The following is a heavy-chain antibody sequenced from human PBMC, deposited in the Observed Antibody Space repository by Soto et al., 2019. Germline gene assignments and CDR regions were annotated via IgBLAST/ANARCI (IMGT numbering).Heavy chain of an antibody. Sequence: SETLSLTCTVSGGSINCDNCCWTWNRQPPGKGLEWIGCFHYSGTTYQIPSLNSRLTISRDTSRNQFTLKLTSVTAADTAVYYCARGDGNTAFGYWGQGTQVTVSS. J-gene: IGHJ4*02. CDR2: FHYSGTT. D-gene: IGHD2-2*02. CDR3: ARGDGNTAFGY. V-gene: IGHV4-30-4*01. CDR1: GGSINCDNCC.